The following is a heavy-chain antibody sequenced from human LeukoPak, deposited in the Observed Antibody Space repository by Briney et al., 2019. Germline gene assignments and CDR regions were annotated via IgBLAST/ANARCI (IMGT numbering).Heavy chain of an antibody. J-gene: IGHJ4*02. V-gene: IGHV1-2*02. CDR2: IHPISGAT. CDR3: ARDHSSGYYSGFDY. CDR1: GYTFTGYY. D-gene: IGHD3-22*01. Sequence: ASVKVSCKTSGYTFTGYYMHWVRQAPGQGLEWMGWIHPISGATNYAPRFQDRVTMTRDTSISTAYMELSRLRSDDTAVYYCARDHSSGYYSGFDYWGQGTLVTVSS.